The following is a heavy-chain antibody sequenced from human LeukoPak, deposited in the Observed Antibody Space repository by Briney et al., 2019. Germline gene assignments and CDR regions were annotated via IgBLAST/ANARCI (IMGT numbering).Heavy chain of an antibody. CDR3: ARGFGPCDY. V-gene: IGHV3-48*03. D-gene: IGHD3/OR15-3a*01. Sequence: GGSLRLSCVASGFTFRSYEMNWVRQAPGKGLEWVSYISSGGATTYYRDSVKGRFTISRDDAKNSLYLQMDSLRAEDTAVYYCARGFGPCDYWGQGTLATVSS. CDR2: ISSGGATT. J-gene: IGHJ4*02. CDR1: GFTFRSYE.